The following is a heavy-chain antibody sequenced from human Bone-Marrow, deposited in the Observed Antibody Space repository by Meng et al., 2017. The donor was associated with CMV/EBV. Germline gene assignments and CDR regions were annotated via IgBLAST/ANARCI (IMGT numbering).Heavy chain of an antibody. D-gene: IGHD6-13*01. Sequence: ASVKVSCKASGYTFTSYGISWVRQAPGQGLEWMGWISAYNGNTNYAQKLQGRVTMTTDTSTSTAYMELRSLRSDDTAVYYCARDLSSSWYKANYYYYGMDVWGQGTTVTFSS. V-gene: IGHV1-18*01. CDR3: ARDLSSSWYKANYYYYGMDV. CDR1: GYTFTSYG. J-gene: IGHJ6*02. CDR2: ISAYNGNT.